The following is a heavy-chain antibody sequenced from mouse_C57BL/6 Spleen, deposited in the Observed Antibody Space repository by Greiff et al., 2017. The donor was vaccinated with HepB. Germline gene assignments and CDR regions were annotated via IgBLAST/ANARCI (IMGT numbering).Heavy chain of an antibody. CDR1: GYAFSSSW. CDR2: IYPGDGDT. J-gene: IGHJ3*01. V-gene: IGHV1-82*01. D-gene: IGHD2-4*01. Sequence: VKLMESGPELVKPGASVKISCKASGYAFSSSWMNWVKQRPGKGLEWIGRIYPGDGDTNYNGTFKGKATLTADKSSSTAYMQLSSLTSEDSAVYVCARSGGLPWSWFAYWGQGTLVTVSA. CDR3: ARSGGLPWSWFAY.